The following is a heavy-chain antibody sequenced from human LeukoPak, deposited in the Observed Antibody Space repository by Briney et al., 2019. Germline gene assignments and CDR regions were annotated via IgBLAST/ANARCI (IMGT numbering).Heavy chain of an antibody. V-gene: IGHV1-18*01. CDR1: GYTFTRYA. CDR2: INPFNGNT. J-gene: IGHJ3*01. CDR3: ARDYTSAEWLGFAFDV. D-gene: IGHD6-19*01. Sequence: RASVKVSYKASGYTFTRYAISWVRQAPGQGLEWMGWINPFNGNTNDAERFQGRVIMTTDTSTRTAYMELRSLRSDDTAVYYCARDYTSAEWLGFAFDVWGQGTMISGSP.